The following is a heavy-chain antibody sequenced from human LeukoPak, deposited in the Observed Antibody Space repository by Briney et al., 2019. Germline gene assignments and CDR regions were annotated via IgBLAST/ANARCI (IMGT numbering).Heavy chain of an antibody. J-gene: IGHJ4*02. CDR2: ISGSGGGT. D-gene: IGHD5-24*01. V-gene: IGHV3-23*01. CDR1: GFTFSSYA. CDR3: ARGALEMATILDY. Sequence: GGSLRLSCAASGFTFSSYAMSWVRQAPGKGLEWVSGISGSGGGTYYADSVKGRFTISRDNAKNSLYLQMNSLRAEDTAVYYCARGALEMATILDYWGQGTLVTVSS.